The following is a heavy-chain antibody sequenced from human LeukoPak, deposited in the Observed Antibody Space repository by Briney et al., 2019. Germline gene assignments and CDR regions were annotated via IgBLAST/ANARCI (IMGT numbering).Heavy chain of an antibody. D-gene: IGHD4/OR15-4a*01. Sequence: SQTLSLTCTVSGGSISSGGYYWSWIRQHPGKGLEWIGYIYYSGSTYYNPSLKSRVTISVDTSKNQFSLKLSSVTAADTAVYYCARGGACYYYMDVWGKGTTVTVSS. CDR1: GGSISSGGYY. V-gene: IGHV4-31*03. CDR2: IYYSGST. J-gene: IGHJ6*03. CDR3: ARGGACYYYMDV.